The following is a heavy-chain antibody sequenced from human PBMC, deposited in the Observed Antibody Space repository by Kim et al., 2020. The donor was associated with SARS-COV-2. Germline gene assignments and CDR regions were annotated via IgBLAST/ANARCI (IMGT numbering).Heavy chain of an antibody. Sequence: SETLSLTCTVSGGSISSSSYYWGWIRQPPGKGLEWIGSIYYSGSTYYNPSLKSRVTISVDTSKNQFSLKLSSVTAADTAVYYCARQAGIAVGGTVVRGWIGPWGQGSLVTVSS. CDR1: GGSISSSSYY. J-gene: IGHJ5*02. D-gene: IGHD6-19*01. CDR2: IYYSGST. CDR3: ARQAGIAVGGTVVRGWIGP. V-gene: IGHV4-39*01.